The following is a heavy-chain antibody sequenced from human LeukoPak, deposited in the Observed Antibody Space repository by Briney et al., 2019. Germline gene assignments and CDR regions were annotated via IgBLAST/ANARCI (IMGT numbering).Heavy chain of an antibody. D-gene: IGHD5/OR15-5a*01. V-gene: IGHV1-8*01. CDR2: MNPNIGNT. Sequence: ASVKVSCKASVYTFTSYDINWVPQATGEGLEWRGWMNPNIGNTGYAQKFQGRVTMTRNTSISTAYMGLSSLRSEDTAVYYCARGLSMILTPPLGYWGEGTLVTVSS. J-gene: IGHJ4*02. CDR3: ARGLSMILTPPLGY. CDR1: VYTFTSYD.